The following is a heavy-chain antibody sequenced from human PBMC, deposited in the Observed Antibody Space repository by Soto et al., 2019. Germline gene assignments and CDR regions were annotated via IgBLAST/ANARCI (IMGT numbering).Heavy chain of an antibody. CDR3: SRDQPNSYDSSGFDY. CDR2: ISAYNGNT. V-gene: IGHV1-18*01. CDR1: CDTFTSYG. J-gene: IGHJ4*02. Sequence: ASAKASCKASCDTFTSYGISWVRQATGQGLEWMGWISAYNGNTNYAQKLQGRVTMTTDTSTSTAYMELRSLRSDDTAVYYCSRDQPNSYDSSGFDYWGQGNLVTVSS. D-gene: IGHD3-22*01.